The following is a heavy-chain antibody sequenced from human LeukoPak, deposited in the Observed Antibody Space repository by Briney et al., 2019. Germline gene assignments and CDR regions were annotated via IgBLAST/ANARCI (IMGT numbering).Heavy chain of an antibody. CDR1: GFTFSDYA. D-gene: IGHD1-26*01. Sequence: GGSLRLSCAASGFTFSDYAMHWVRQAPGKGLEWVAVLSYGGTNEYYADSVKGRFTISRDNSKNTVSLQMNSLRDEDTAVYFCAVSRIVGAVDVFDMWGQGTMVTVSS. CDR2: LSYGGTNE. V-gene: IGHV3-30*14. J-gene: IGHJ3*02. CDR3: AVSRIVGAVDVFDM.